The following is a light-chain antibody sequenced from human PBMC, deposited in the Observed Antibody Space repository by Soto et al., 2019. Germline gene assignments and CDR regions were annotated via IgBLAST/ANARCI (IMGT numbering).Light chain of an antibody. V-gene: IGKV1-39*01. Sequence: DIQMTQSPSSLSASVGDRVTITCRASQSISSYLNWYQQKPGKAPKLLIYAASSLQSGVPSRFSRSGPGTDFTLTISSLQPEDFATYYCQQSYSTPMTFGQWTKM. CDR2: AAS. CDR1: QSISSY. CDR3: QQSYSTPMT. J-gene: IGKJ1*01.